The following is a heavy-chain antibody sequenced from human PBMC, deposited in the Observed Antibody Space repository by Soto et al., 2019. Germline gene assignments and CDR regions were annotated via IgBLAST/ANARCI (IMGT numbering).Heavy chain of an antibody. Sequence: ASVKVCCKASGYSFIDYYIHWVRQAPGQGLEWMGRISPKSGGTNYAQKFEGRVTMTWDTSLNTAYMELSSLISDDTAVYYCARPPGYISDWYYFDLWGQGTLVTVSS. CDR2: ISPKSGGT. CDR1: GYSFIDYY. J-gene: IGHJ4*02. D-gene: IGHD3-9*01. V-gene: IGHV1-2*02. CDR3: ARPPGYISDWYYFDL.